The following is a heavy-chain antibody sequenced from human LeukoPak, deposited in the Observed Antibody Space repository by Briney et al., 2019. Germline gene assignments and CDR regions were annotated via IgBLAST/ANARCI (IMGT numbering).Heavy chain of an antibody. J-gene: IGHJ6*03. CDR1: GGSFSGYY. Sequence: PSEPLSLTCAVYGGSFSGYYWSWIRQPPGKGLEWIGEINHSGRTNYNPSLKSRVTISVDTSKNQFSLKLSSVTAADTAVYYCARGPYCSGGSCPDYYYYYMDVWGKGTTVTVSS. CDR3: ARGPYCSGGSCPDYYYYYMDV. CDR2: INHSGRT. V-gene: IGHV4-34*01. D-gene: IGHD2-15*01.